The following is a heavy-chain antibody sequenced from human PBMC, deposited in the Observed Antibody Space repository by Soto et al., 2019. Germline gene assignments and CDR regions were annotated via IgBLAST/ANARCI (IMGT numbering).Heavy chain of an antibody. CDR3: AKGQQWLTY. J-gene: IGHJ4*02. CDR2: ISYDGSNK. D-gene: IGHD6-19*01. Sequence: QVQLVESGGGVVQPGRSLRLSCAASGFTFSTYAMQWVRQAPGKGLEWVAVISYDGSNKYYADSVKGRFTISRDNSKNTLYLQMSSLRAEDTAVYYCAKGQQWLTYWGQGTLVTVSS. V-gene: IGHV3-30*18. CDR1: GFTFSTYA.